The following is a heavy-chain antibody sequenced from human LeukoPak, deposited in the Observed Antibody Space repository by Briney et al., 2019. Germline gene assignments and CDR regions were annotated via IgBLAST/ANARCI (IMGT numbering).Heavy chain of an antibody. V-gene: IGHV3-48*04. J-gene: IGHJ4*02. Sequence: PGGSLRPSCAASGFTFSNYAMSWVRQAPGKGLEWVSYISSSSSNIYCADSVKGRFTISRDNAKNSLYLQMNSLRAEDTAVYYCASACSGGSCYSAYWGQGTLVTVSS. CDR3: ASACSGGSCYSAY. CDR2: ISSSSSNI. D-gene: IGHD2-15*01. CDR1: GFTFSNYA.